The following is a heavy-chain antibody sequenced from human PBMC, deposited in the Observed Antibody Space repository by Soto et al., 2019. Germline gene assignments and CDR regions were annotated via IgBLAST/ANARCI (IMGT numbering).Heavy chain of an antibody. D-gene: IGHD6-19*01. CDR3: ASSYGSGWYNY. CDR2: ISYDGSNK. V-gene: IGHV3-30-3*01. Sequence: GGSLRLSCAASGFTFSSYAMHWVRQAPGKGLEWVAVISYDGSNKYYADSVKGRFTISRDNSKNTLYLQMDSLRAEDTAVYYCASSYGSGWYNYWGQGTLVTVSS. J-gene: IGHJ4*02. CDR1: GFTFSSYA.